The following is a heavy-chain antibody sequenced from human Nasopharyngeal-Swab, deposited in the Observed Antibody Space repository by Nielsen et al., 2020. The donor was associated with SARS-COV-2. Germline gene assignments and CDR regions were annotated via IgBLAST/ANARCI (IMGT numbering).Heavy chain of an antibody. D-gene: IGHD6-13*01. V-gene: IGHV3-23*01. J-gene: IGHJ4*02. Sequence: GESLKISCAASGFTFSTYAMTWVRQAPGKGLEWVSTIDAGGANTFYADSVKGRFTISRDNAKNSLYLQMNSLRAEDTAVYYCARDVGPYSSSWYRYWGQGTLVTVSS. CDR2: IDAGGANT. CDR1: GFTFSTYA. CDR3: ARDVGPYSSSWYRY.